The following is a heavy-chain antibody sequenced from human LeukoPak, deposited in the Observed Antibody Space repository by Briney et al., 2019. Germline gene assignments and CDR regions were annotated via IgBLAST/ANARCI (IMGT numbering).Heavy chain of an antibody. D-gene: IGHD3-16*01. J-gene: IGHJ3*02. CDR1: GGSISSTSYY. CDR2: MYYSGST. V-gene: IGHV4-39*07. CDR3: ASVLGGHGLDI. Sequence: SETLSLTCTVSGGSISSTSYYWGWIRQPPGKGLEWIGSMYYSGSTFYNPSLKSRVTISVDTSKNQFSLNLSSVTAADTAMYYCASVLGGHGLDIWGQGTMVTVSS.